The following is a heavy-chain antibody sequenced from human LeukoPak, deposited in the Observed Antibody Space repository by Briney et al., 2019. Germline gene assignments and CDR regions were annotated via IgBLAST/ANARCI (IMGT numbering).Heavy chain of an antibody. CDR1: GGSISSGDYY. V-gene: IGHV4-30-4*08. Sequence: SQTLSLTCTVSGGSISSGDYYWSWIRQPPGKGLEWIGYIYYSGSTYYNPSLKSRVTISVDTSKNQFSLKLSSVTAADTAVYYCARKIRRYCSSTSCYFSAWFDPWGQGTLVTVSS. CDR3: ARKIRRYCSSTSCYFSAWFDP. CDR2: IYYSGST. J-gene: IGHJ5*02. D-gene: IGHD2-2*01.